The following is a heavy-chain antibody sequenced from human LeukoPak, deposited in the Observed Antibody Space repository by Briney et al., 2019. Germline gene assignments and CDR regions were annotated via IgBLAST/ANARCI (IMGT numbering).Heavy chain of an antibody. J-gene: IGHJ4*02. V-gene: IGHV3-30*02. CDR2: IQYDGINK. D-gene: IGHD2-21*02. CDR1: GFDFSNYG. CDR3: VKSSSSQTAEDF. Sequence: GGSLRLSCAASGFDFSNYGMHWGRQAPGKGLEWVTFIQYDGINKYYGDSVRGRFTISRDNSKNTLYLQMHSLRVEDTAMYYCVKSSSSQTAEDFWGQGTLVTVSS.